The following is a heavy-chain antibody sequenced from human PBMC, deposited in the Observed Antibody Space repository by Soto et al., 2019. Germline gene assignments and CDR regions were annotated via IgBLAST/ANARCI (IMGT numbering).Heavy chain of an antibody. CDR1: GYTFTSYY. V-gene: IGHV1-46*01. D-gene: IGHD2-8*01. CDR2: INPSGGST. CDR3: ARDRLTIVLMVYAIGSYYGMDV. J-gene: IGHJ6*02. Sequence: ASGKVSCKASGYTFTSYYMHWVRQAPGQGLEWMGIINPSGGSTSYAQKFQGRVTMTRDTSTSTVYMELSSLRSEDTAVYYCARDRLTIVLMVYAIGSYYGMDVWGQGTTVTVSS.